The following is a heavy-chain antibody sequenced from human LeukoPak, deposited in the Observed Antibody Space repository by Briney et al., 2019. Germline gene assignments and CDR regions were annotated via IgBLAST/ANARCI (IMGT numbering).Heavy chain of an antibody. J-gene: IGHJ3*02. Sequence: ASVKVSCKASGYTFTGYYMHWVRQAPGQGLEWMGWINPNSGGTNYAQKFQGRVTMTRDTSISTAYVELSRLRSDDTAVYYCTSKITRIAARPNDAFDIWGQGTMVTVSS. D-gene: IGHD6-6*01. CDR2: INPNSGGT. V-gene: IGHV1-2*02. CDR3: TSKITRIAARPNDAFDI. CDR1: GYTFTGYY.